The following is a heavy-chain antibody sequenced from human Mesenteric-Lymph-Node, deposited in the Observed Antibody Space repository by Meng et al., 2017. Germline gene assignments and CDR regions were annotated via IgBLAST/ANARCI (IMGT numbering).Heavy chain of an antibody. CDR3: ARGPTTYFDY. J-gene: IGHJ4*02. CDR2: IYYSGST. V-gene: IGHV4-34*02. D-gene: IGHD4-17*01. Sequence: VQLQQWGAGLLKPSETLSLTCAVYGGSFSGYYWSWIRQPPGKGLEWIGYIYYSGSTYYNPSLKSRVTISVDTSKNQFSLKLSSVTAADTAVYYCARGPTTYFDYWGQGTLVTVSS. CDR1: GGSFSGYY.